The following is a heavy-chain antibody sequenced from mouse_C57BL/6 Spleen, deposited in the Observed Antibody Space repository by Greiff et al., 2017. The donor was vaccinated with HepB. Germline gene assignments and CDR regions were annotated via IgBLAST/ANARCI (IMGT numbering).Heavy chain of an antibody. J-gene: IGHJ1*03. Sequence: EVMLVESGTVLARPGASVKMSCKTSGYTFTSYWMHWVKQRPGQGLEWIGAIYPGNSDTSYNQKFKGKAKLTAVTSASTAYMELSSLTNEDSAVYYCGVSYGSRYRWYCDVWGTGTTVIVSS. CDR3: GVSYGSRYRWYCDV. CDR2: IYPGNSDT. V-gene: IGHV1-5*01. D-gene: IGHD1-1*01. CDR1: GYTFTSYW.